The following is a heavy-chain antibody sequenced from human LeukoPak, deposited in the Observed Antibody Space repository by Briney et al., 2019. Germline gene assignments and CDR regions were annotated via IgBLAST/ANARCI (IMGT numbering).Heavy chain of an antibody. CDR2: ISSSSTFI. V-gene: IGHV3-21*01. Sequence: GGSLRLSYAASGFTFSSYSMNWVRQAPGKGLEWVSSISSSSTFIYYADSLKGRFTISRDNAKNSLYLQMNSLRAEDTAVYYCARGIRDGYIQGSYYFDDWGQGTLVTVSS. D-gene: IGHD5-24*01. CDR1: GFTFSSYS. CDR3: ARGIRDGYIQGSYYFDD. J-gene: IGHJ4*02.